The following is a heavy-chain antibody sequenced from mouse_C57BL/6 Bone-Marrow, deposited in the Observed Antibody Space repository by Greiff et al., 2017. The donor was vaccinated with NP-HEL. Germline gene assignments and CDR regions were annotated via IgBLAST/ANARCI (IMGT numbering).Heavy chain of an antibody. CDR3: ARGPALLLRYHYAMDY. CDR2: IWSGGST. V-gene: IGHV2-2*01. CDR1: GFSLTSYG. D-gene: IGHD1-1*01. J-gene: IGHJ4*01. Sequence: VQLQESGPGLVQPSQSLSITCTVSGFSLTSYGVHWVRQSPGKGLEWLGVIWSGGSTDYNAAFISRLSISKDNSKSQVFFKMNSLQADDTAIYYCARGPALLLRYHYAMDYWGQGTSVTVSS.